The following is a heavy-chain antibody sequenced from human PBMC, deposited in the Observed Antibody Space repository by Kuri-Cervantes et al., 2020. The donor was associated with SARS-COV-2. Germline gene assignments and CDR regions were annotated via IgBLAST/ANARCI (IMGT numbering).Heavy chain of an antibody. D-gene: IGHD6-19*01. CDR1: GFTFSSYW. J-gene: IGHJ3*02. CDR3: ARIPGYSSGWLAFDI. CDR2: IKQDGSEK. V-gene: IGHV3-7*05. Sequence: GESLKISCAASGFTFSSYWMSWVRQAPGKGLEWVANIKQDGSEKYYVDSVKGRFTISRDNAKNSLYLQMNSLRAEDTALYYCARIPGYSSGWLAFDIWGQGTMVTVSS.